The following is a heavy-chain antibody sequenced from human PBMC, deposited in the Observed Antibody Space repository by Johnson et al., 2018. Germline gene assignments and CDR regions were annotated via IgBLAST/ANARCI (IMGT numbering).Heavy chain of an antibody. CDR3: FAGNARSNDAFDR. D-gene: IGHD5-24*01. V-gene: IGHV3-30*03. J-gene: IGHJ3*02. CDR2: ISSNGQNT. Sequence: QVQLVQSGGDVVQPGRSLRLSCVASGFIFSDYGMYWVRQAPGKGLEWVASISSNGQNTFSVDSVRGRFTISRNNSKNTLYLQMNSLRTDDTAVYYCFAGNARSNDAFDRWGQGTMVIVSS. CDR1: GFIFSDYG.